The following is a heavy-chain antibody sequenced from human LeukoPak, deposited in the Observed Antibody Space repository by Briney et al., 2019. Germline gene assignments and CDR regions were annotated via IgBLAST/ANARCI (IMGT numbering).Heavy chain of an antibody. CDR3: ARAQTGVTSYYFDD. V-gene: IGHV3-64*01. CDR2: IHGNGGNT. J-gene: IGHJ4*02. Sequence: PGGSLRLSCAASGFPFSGYAMYWVRQAPGKGLEFVSGIHGNGGNTLYANSVKGRFTISRDNSKNTLYLQMGSLRGEDMAVYYCARAQTGVTSYYFDDWGQGTLVTVSS. CDR1: GFPFSGYA. D-gene: IGHD1-1*01.